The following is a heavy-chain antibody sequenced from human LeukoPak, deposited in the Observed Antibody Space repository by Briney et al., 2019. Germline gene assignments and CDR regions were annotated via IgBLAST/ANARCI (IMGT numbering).Heavy chain of an antibody. V-gene: IGHV3-7*01. CDR3: ARDYRTYVHGMDV. D-gene: IGHD1-1*01. CDR1: GFTIGTYW. Sequence: GGSLRLSCAASGFTIGTYWMTWVRKAPGKGLGWVANIKEDGSEKYYVDSVKGRFTISRDNAKNSLYLQMNSLRVEDTAMYYCARDYRTYVHGMDVWGQGTTVTVSS. CDR2: IKEDGSEK. J-gene: IGHJ6*02.